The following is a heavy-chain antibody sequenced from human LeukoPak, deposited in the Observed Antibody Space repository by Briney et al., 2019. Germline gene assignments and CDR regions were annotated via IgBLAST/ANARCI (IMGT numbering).Heavy chain of an antibody. D-gene: IGHD2-2*01. CDR2: INPNSGGT. Sequence: ASVKVSCKASGYTFTGYYMHWVRQATGQGLEWMGWINPNSGGTNYAQKFQGRVTMTRDTSISTAYMELSRLRSDDPAVYYCARGRYCSSTSCIPGDYWGQGTLVTVSS. CDR1: GYTFTGYY. CDR3: ARGRYCSSTSCIPGDY. V-gene: IGHV1-2*02. J-gene: IGHJ4*02.